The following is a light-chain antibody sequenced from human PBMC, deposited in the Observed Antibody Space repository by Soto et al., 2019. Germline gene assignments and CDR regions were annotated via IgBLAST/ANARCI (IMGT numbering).Light chain of an antibody. J-gene: IGLJ1*01. V-gene: IGLV2-14*01. Sequence: QSVLTQPASVSGSPGQSITISCTGTSSDVGGYNYVSWYQQHPGKAPKLMIYEVGNRPSGVSNRFSASKSGNTASLTISGLQAQDEAAYYRSSYPSSTTRVSGTGTKVTVL. CDR2: EVG. CDR3: SSYPSSTTRV. CDR1: SSDVGGYNY.